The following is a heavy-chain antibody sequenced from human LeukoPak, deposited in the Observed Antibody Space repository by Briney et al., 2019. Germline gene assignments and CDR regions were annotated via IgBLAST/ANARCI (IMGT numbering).Heavy chain of an antibody. J-gene: IGHJ4*02. CDR3: AKDGLVWFGELN. D-gene: IGHD3-10*01. CDR1: RFTFNTYA. Sequence: PGGSLRLSCAASRFTFNTYAMSWVRQAPGKGLEWVSAISGSGGSTYYADSVKGRFTISRDNSKNTLYLLMNSLRAEDTAVYYCAKDGLVWFGELNWGQGTLVTVSS. V-gene: IGHV3-23*01. CDR2: ISGSGGST.